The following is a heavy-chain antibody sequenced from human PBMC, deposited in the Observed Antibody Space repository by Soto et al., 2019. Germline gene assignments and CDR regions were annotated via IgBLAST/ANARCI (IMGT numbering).Heavy chain of an antibody. V-gene: IGHV3-23*01. D-gene: IGHD2-2*01. Sequence: GGSLRLSCAASGFTFSSYAMSWVRQVPGKGLEWVSVISGSGGSTYYADSVKGRFTISRDNSKNTLYLQMNSLRAEDTAVYYCAKGGYCRYCSSTSLGYWGQGXLVTVSS. CDR1: GFTFSSYA. J-gene: IGHJ4*02. CDR3: AKGGYCRYCSSTSLGY. CDR2: ISGSGGST.